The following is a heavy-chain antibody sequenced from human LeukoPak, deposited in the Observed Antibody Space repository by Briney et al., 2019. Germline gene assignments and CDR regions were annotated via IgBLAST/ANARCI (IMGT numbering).Heavy chain of an antibody. V-gene: IGHV3-30-3*01. CDR2: ISYDGSNK. D-gene: IGHD3-10*01. CDR1: GFTFSSYA. J-gene: IGHJ6*04. Sequence: GRSLTLSCAASGFTFSSYAMHWVRQAPGKGLEWVAVISYDGSNKYYADSVKGRFTISRDNSKNTLYLQMNSLRAEDTAVYYCARGTYGSGDKGYYYYYGMDVWGKGTTVTVSS. CDR3: ARGTYGSGDKGYYYYYGMDV.